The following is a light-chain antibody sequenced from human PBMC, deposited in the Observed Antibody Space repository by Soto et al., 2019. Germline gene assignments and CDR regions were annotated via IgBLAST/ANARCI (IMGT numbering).Light chain of an antibody. Sequence: QSVLTKPRSVSGSPGQSVTISCTGTSSDVGGYNYVSWYQQHPGTAPKLMIYDVSKRPSGVPDRFSGSKSGNTASLTISGLQAEYEADYYCCSYAGSYTYGFGTGTKGTVL. CDR1: SSDVGGYNY. CDR3: CSYAGSYTYG. J-gene: IGLJ1*01. V-gene: IGLV2-11*01. CDR2: DVS.